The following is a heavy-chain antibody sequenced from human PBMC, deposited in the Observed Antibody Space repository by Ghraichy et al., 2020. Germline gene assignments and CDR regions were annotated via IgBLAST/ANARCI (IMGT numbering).Heavy chain of an antibody. V-gene: IGHV4-39*02. CDR3: AREYCSGGSCYSNWFDP. CDR2: IYYSGST. Sequence: SETLSLTCTVSGGSISSSSYYWGWIRQPPGKGLEWIGSIYYSGSTYYNPSLKSRVTISVDTSKNQFSLKLSSVTAADTAVYYCAREYCSGGSCYSNWFDPWGQGTLVTVSS. D-gene: IGHD2-15*01. CDR1: GGSISSSSYY. J-gene: IGHJ5*02.